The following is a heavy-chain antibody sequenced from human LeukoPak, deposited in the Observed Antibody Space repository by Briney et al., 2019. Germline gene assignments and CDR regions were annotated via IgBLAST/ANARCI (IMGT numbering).Heavy chain of an antibody. CDR3: ASSSWYSSGWYEADY. V-gene: IGHV1-18*01. CDR2: ISAYNGNT. J-gene: IGHJ4*02. Sequence: ASVKVSCKASGYTFTSYGISWVRPAPGQGLAWMGWISAYNGNTNYAQKLQGRVTMTTDTSTSTAYMELRSLRSDDTAVYYCASSSWYSSGWYEADYWGQGTLVTVSS. D-gene: IGHD6-19*01. CDR1: GYTFTSYG.